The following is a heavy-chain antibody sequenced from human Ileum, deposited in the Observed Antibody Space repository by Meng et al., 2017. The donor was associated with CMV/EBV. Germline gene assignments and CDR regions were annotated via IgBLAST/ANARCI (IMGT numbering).Heavy chain of an antibody. Sequence: LSCEDSGFIFSNAWMNWVRQAPGKGLEWVGRIKSKGDGGKTDYAAPAKDRFIISRDDSKNTLYLQMNSLRAEDTAVYYCARDFKDLGAWGQGTLVTVSS. CDR3: ARDFKDLGA. D-gene: IGHD3-16*01. CDR1: GFIFSNAW. V-gene: IGHV3-15*05. J-gene: IGHJ4*02. CDR2: IKSKGDGGKT.